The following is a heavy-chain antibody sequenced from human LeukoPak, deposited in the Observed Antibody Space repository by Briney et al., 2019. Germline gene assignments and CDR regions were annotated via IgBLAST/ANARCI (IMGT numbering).Heavy chain of an antibody. CDR3: AREEGSYGGNSH. J-gene: IGHJ4*02. V-gene: IGHV4-59*01. CDR1: GGSISSYY. Sequence: SETLSLTCTVSGGSISSYYWSWIRQPPGKGLEWIGYIYYSGSTNYNPSLKSRVTISVDTSKNQFSLKLSSVTADTAVYYCAREEGSYGGNSHWGQGTLVTVSS. CDR2: IYYSGST. D-gene: IGHD4-23*01.